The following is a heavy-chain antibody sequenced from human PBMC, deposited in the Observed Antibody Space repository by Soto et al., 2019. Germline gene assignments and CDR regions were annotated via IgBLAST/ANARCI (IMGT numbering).Heavy chain of an antibody. CDR2: IIPILGIA. D-gene: IGHD1-1*01. Sequence: QVQLVQSGAEVKKPGSSVKVSCKASGGTFSSSTISWVRQAPGQGLEWMGRIIPILGIANYAQKFQGRVTITADKAPSTAYMELSSLRSEDTAVYYCARVVFHGPNKRNYWGQGTLVTVSS. V-gene: IGHV1-69*02. CDR3: ARVVFHGPNKRNY. CDR1: GGTFSSST. J-gene: IGHJ4*02.